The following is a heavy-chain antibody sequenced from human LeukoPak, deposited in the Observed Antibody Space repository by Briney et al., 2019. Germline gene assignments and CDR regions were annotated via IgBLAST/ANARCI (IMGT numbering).Heavy chain of an antibody. V-gene: IGHV4-59*11. Sequence: SETLSLTCTVSGGSISSHYWSWIRQPPGKGLEWIGYVSDSGSTNYSPSLKSRVTVSVDTSKDQFSLKLTSVTAADTAVYYCARTGSSWPLYYYYYMDVWGKGTTVTVSS. CDR2: VSDSGST. J-gene: IGHJ6*03. CDR3: ARTGSSWPLYYYYYMDV. D-gene: IGHD6-13*01. CDR1: GGSISSHY.